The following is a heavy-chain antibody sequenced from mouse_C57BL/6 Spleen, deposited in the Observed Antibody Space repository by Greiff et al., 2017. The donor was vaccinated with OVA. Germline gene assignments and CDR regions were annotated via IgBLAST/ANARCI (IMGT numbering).Heavy chain of an antibody. CDR1: GYTFTSYW. CDR3: ARGGVSTMVTTNYFDY. CDR2: IDPSDSYT. Sequence: QVQLQQPGAELVKPGASVKLSCKASGYTFTSYWMQWVKQRPGQGLEWIGEIDPSDSYTNYNQKFKGKATLTVDTSSSTAYMQLSSLTSEDSAVYYCARGGVSTMVTTNYFDYWGQGTTLTVSS. J-gene: IGHJ2*01. V-gene: IGHV1-50*01. D-gene: IGHD2-2*01.